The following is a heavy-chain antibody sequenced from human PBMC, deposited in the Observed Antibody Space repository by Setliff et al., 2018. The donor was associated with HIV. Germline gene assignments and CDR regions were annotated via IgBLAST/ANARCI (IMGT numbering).Heavy chain of an antibody. CDR3: ARDSGPPGYFDY. CDR2: ISGSGGST. J-gene: IGHJ4*02. D-gene: IGHD3-10*01. Sequence: PGGSLRLSCAASGFTFSSYAMSWVRQAPGEGLEWVSAISGSGGSTYYADSVKGRFTISRDNSKNTLYLQMNSLRAEDTAVYYCARDSGPPGYFDYWGQGTLVTVSS. V-gene: IGHV3-23*01. CDR1: GFTFSSYA.